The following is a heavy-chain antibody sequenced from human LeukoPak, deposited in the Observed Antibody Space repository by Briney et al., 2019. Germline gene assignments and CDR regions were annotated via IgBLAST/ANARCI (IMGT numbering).Heavy chain of an antibody. CDR1: GYTFSSYG. J-gene: IGHJ4*02. V-gene: IGHV1-18*04. CDR2: ISAYNGNT. CDR3: ARDTAVVIDY. Sequence: ASVKVSYKASGYTFSSYGIIWVRQAPGQGLEWMGWISAYNGNTNYAQKLQGRVTMTTDTSTSTAYMELRRLRSDDTAVYYCARDTAVVIDYWGQGTLVTVSS. D-gene: IGHD2-2*01.